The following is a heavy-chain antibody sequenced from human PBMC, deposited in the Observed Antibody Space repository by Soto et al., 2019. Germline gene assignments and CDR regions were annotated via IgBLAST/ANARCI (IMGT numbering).Heavy chain of an antibody. CDR3: AHRVLRTVFGLVTTTAIYFDF. Sequence: QITLNESGPTQVKPRQTLTLTCTFSGFSLTTSGVGVGWIRQSPGKAPEWLALIYWDDDKRYSPSLKSRLTITKDTSKNQVVLTMADLDPAATATYTCAHRVLRTVFGLVTTTAIYFDFWGQGTPVAVSS. CDR1: GFSLTTSGVG. J-gene: IGHJ4*02. D-gene: IGHD3-3*01. CDR2: IYWDDDK. V-gene: IGHV2-5*02.